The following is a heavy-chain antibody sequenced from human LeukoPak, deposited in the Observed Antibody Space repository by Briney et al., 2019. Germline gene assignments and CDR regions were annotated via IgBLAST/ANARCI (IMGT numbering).Heavy chain of an antibody. J-gene: IGHJ4*02. CDR1: GFTFSDYT. V-gene: IGHV3-21*01. CDR3: AKGTNRSWYKGLEY. CDR2: ITSSSSYI. D-gene: IGHD6-13*01. Sequence: PGGSLRLSCAASGFTFSDYTMNWVRQAPGKGLEWVSSITSSSSYIYYTDSVKGRFTISRDNAKNSLYLQMNSLRAEDTAVYYCAKGTNRSWYKGLEYWGQGTPVTVSS.